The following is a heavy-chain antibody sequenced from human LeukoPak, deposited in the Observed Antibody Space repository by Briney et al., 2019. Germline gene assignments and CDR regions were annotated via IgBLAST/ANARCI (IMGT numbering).Heavy chain of an antibody. V-gene: IGHV4-59*11. D-gene: IGHD3-22*01. CDR1: GVSINSLY. Sequence: PSETLSLTCSVSGVSINSLYFIWIRQSPGKGLEWIGYIYDSGITKYNPSLKSRVTISVDTLKNQFSLRLRSVTAADTAVYFCARAYSSASWFDPWGQGTLVTVSS. CDR3: ARAYSSASWFDP. J-gene: IGHJ5*02. CDR2: IYDSGIT.